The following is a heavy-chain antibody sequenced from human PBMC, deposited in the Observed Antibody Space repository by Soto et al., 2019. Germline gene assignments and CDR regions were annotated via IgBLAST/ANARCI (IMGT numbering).Heavy chain of an antibody. D-gene: IGHD3-22*01. CDR1: GFSLTTTGVG. V-gene: IGHV2-5*02. CDR3: ARDGTDYYGFDY. CDR2: IYWDDDK. Sequence: QITLKESGPTLIKPTQTLTLTCTFSGFSLTTTGVGVGWIRQPPGKALEWLALIYWDDDKRYSPSLKSRLTIXKXXSKNQVVLTMTNMDPVDTATYFCARDGTDYYGFDYWGRGTLVTVSS. J-gene: IGHJ4*02.